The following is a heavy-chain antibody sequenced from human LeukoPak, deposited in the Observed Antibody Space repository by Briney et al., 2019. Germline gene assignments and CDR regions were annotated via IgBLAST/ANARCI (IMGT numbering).Heavy chain of an antibody. CDR1: GFTFNICA. Sequence: GGSLRLSCVASGFTFNICAMSWVRQAPGKGLEWVASVGSPGETFYADSVRGRFTVSRDNSQDTLYLQMSSLRVEDTAVYCCAKDATPGNSVWDYFGKWGQGTLVTVSS. CDR3: AKDATPGNSVWDYFGK. D-gene: IGHD1-7*01. CDR2: VGSPGET. V-gene: IGHV3-23*01. J-gene: IGHJ4*02.